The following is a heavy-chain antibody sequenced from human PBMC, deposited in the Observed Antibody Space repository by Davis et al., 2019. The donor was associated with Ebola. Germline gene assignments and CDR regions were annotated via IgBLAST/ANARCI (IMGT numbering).Heavy chain of an antibody. D-gene: IGHD1-20*01. V-gene: IGHV5-51*01. CDR1: ANTFANHW. CDR2: IYTGDSDT. CDR3: ATLRRTITGMDDGFDI. J-gene: IGHJ3*02. Sequence: GESLKISCTDSANTFANHWIGWVRQMPGKGLGWMGLIYTGDSDTRYSPSFRGQVTISADKSIRTAYLQWSSLKASDTAIYFCATLRRTITGMDDGFDIWGQGTKVTVSS.